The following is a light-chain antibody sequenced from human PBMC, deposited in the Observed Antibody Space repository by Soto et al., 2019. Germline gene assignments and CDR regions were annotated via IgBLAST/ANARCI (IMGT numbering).Light chain of an antibody. CDR3: SSYTSINTWV. Sequence: QSALTQPASVSGSPGQSITISCTGTSSDVGGYNYVSWYQQHPGKAPKLMIYDVSNRPSGVSNRLSGSKSGNTASLTISGLQAEDEADYYCSSYTSINTWVFGGGTKLTVL. J-gene: IGLJ3*02. V-gene: IGLV2-14*01. CDR2: DVS. CDR1: SSDVGGYNY.